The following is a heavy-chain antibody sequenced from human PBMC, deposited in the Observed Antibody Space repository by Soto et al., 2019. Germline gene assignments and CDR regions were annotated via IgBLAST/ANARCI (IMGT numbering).Heavy chain of an antibody. CDR1: GYTFTSYY. CDR3: ASDFRDCSGGSCLYYYYYYMDV. Sequence: GASVKVSCKASGYTFTSYYMHWVRQAPGQGLEWMGIINPSGGSTSYAQKFQGRVTMTRDTSTSTVYMELSSLRSEDTAVYYCASDFRDCSGGSCLYYYYYYMDVWGKGTTVTVSS. CDR2: INPSGGST. J-gene: IGHJ6*03. D-gene: IGHD2-15*01. V-gene: IGHV1-46*03.